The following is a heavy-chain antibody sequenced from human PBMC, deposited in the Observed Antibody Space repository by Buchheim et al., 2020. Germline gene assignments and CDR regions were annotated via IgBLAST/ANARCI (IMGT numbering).Heavy chain of an antibody. CDR1: GFTFSKYN. CDR2: ISVRSRVI. V-gene: IGHV3-48*04. D-gene: IGHD3-10*01. Sequence: EVQVVESGGGLVQPGGSLRLSCAASGFTFSKYNMDWVRQAPGKGLEWVSYISVRSRVIYYADSVKGRFTISRDHAKNSLYLQMNSLRAEDTAVYYCARDGEIGYGMDVWGQGTT. CDR3: ARDGEIGYGMDV. J-gene: IGHJ6*02.